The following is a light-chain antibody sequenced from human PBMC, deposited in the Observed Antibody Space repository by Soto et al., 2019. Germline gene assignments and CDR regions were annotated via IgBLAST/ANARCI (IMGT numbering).Light chain of an antibody. CDR1: QSVGSN. Sequence: EIVMTQSPATLSVSPGERATLSCRASQSVGSNLAWYQQKPGQAPRLLIYGASTRATGIPARFSGSGSGTEFTLTISSLQSEDFAVYYCQQYVSSSYTFGQGTKLEIK. J-gene: IGKJ2*01. CDR2: GAS. V-gene: IGKV3-15*01. CDR3: QQYVSSSYT.